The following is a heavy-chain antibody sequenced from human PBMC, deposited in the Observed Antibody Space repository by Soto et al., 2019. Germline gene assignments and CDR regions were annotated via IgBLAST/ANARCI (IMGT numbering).Heavy chain of an antibody. J-gene: IGHJ4*02. CDR3: ARPEYEAGSYPDY. CDR2: ISYDGSNK. V-gene: IGHV3-30-3*01. D-gene: IGHD3-10*01. CDR1: GFTFSSYA. Sequence: QVQLVESGGGVVQPGRSLRLSCAASGFTFSSYAMLWVRQAPGKGLEWVAVISYDGSNKYYADSVKGRFTISRDNSKNTRELQRNSLRAEDTAVYYWARPEYEAGSYPDYWGQGTLVTVSS.